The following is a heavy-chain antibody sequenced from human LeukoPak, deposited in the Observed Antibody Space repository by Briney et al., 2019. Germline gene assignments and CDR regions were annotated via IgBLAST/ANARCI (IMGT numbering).Heavy chain of an antibody. CDR1: GYSFTSYW. D-gene: IGHD3-3*01. Sequence: GESLKISCKGSGYSFTSYWIGWVRQMPGKGLEWMGIIYPSDSDTRYSPSFQGQVTISADKSINTAYLQWTSLKASDTAMYYCARLAPQYDFWSGINWLDPWGQGTLVTVSS. V-gene: IGHV5-51*01. CDR2: IYPSDSDT. J-gene: IGHJ5*02. CDR3: ARLAPQYDFWSGINWLDP.